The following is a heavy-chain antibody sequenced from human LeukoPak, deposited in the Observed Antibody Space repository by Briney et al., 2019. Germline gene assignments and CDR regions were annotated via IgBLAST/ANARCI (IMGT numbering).Heavy chain of an antibody. CDR2: IYTSGST. D-gene: IGHD2-21*02. CDR1: GGSISSYY. CDR3: ARDGAYCGGDCYSRDAFDI. V-gene: IGHV4-4*07. Sequence: SETLSLTCTVSGGSISSYYWSWIRQPAGKGLEWIGRIYTSGSTNYNPSLKSRVTMSVDTSKNQFSLKLSSVTAADTAVYYCARDGAYCGGDCYSRDAFDIWDQGTMVTVSS. J-gene: IGHJ3*02.